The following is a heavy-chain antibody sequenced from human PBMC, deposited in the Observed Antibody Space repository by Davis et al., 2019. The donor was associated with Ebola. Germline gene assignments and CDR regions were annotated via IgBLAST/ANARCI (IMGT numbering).Heavy chain of an antibody. CDR1: GDSVSSGG. V-gene: IGHV6-1*01. CDR3: VRGWGRSGLDV. CDR2: TYYSSKWYN. D-gene: IGHD3-16*01. J-gene: IGHJ6*02. Sequence: HSQTLSLTCAISGDSVSSGGWNWIRQSPSRGLEWLGRTYYSSKWYNDYAVSVKSRITINPDTSKNQLSLQLNSVTPEDAAVYYCVRGWGRSGLDVWGQGTTVTFSS.